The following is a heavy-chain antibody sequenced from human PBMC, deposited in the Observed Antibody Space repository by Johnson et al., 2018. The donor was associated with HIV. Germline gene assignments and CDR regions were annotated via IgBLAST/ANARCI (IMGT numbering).Heavy chain of an antibody. D-gene: IGHD6-13*01. J-gene: IGHJ3*02. CDR1: GFTFGSYA. CDR2: ISYYG. V-gene: IGHV3-30*04. CDR3: ARDGESQQLPLGDAFDI. Sequence: QVQLVESGGGVVQPGRSLRLSCAASGFTFGSYALHWVRQAPGKGLEWVALISYYGDSVKGRFTVSRDNSKNTMYLQMNNVRAEDTAVYYCARDGESQQLPLGDAFDIWGQGTMVTVSS.